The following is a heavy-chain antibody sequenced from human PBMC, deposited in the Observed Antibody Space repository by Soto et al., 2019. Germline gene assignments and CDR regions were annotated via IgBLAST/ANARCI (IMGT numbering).Heavy chain of an antibody. V-gene: IGHV4-59*01. D-gene: IGHD3-3*01. CDR3: ARDGGRYYGMDV. Sequence: SETLSLTCTVSGGSISSYYWSWIRQPPGKGLEWIGYIYYSGSTNYSPSLKSRVTISVDTSKNQFSLKLSSVTAADTAVYYCARDGGRYYGMDVWGQGTTVTVSS. J-gene: IGHJ6*02. CDR2: IYYSGST. CDR1: GGSISSYY.